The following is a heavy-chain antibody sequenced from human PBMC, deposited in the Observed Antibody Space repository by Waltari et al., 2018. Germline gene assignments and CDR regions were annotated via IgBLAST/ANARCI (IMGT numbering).Heavy chain of an antibody. Sequence: EVQLVESGGGLGEPGRSLRLSCSTFGFTFGDYGITWVRQAPGKGLEWVGFTRSKTYYGTAEYAASMKGRFIISRDDSKSIAYLQMNTLKPEDTAVYYCARVEGSFWSGYRFVYWGQGTPVTVSS. CDR3: ARVEGSFWSGYRFVY. D-gene: IGHD3-3*01. CDR2: TRSKTYYGTA. J-gene: IGHJ4*02. V-gene: IGHV3-49*04. CDR1: GFTFGDYG.